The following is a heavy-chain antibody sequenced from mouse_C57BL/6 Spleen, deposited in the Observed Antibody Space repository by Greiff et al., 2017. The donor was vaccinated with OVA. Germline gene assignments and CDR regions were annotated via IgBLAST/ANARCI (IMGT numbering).Heavy chain of an antibody. CDR2: ISDGGSYT. D-gene: IGHD2-4*01. CDR1: GFTFSSYA. Sequence: EVQRVESGGGLVKPGGSLKLSCAASGFTFSSYAMSWVRQTPEKRLEWVATISDGGSYTYYPDNVKGRFTISRDNAKNNLYLQMSHLKSEDTAMYYCARDPKGHDYDLAWFAYWGQGTLVTVSA. CDR3: ARDPKGHDYDLAWFAY. J-gene: IGHJ3*01. V-gene: IGHV5-4*01.